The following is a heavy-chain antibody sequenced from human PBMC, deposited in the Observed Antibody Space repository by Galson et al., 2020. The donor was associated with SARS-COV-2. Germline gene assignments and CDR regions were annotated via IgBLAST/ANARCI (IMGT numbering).Heavy chain of an antibody. V-gene: IGHV4-38-2*02. CDR2: IYPNGRT. Sequence: SETLSLTCAVSGYSVSTTNYWGWVRLAPGKGLEWIGSIYPNGRTYYNPSLKSRVAISVDTSKNQFSLRLRSMTAADTAVYYCARDHCSGRSCYFDYWGQGTLVTVSS. CDR3: ARDHCSGRSCYFDY. J-gene: IGHJ4*02. CDR1: GYSVSTTNY. D-gene: IGHD2-15*01.